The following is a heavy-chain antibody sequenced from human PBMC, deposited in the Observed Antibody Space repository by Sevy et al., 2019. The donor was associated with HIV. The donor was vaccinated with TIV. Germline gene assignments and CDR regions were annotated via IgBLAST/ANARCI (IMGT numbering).Heavy chain of an antibody. CDR1: GFTFSSYA. Sequence: GGSLRLSCVTSGFTFSSYAMSWVRQTPGKGLEWVSAIGGSAVYTYYADSVKGRFTISRDNFKNTLYLQMDGLRAEDTAVYYCAKEVSEQSYSDYWGQGTLVTVSS. CDR2: IGGSAVYT. D-gene: IGHD3-10*01. CDR3: AKEVSEQSYSDY. V-gene: IGHV3-23*01. J-gene: IGHJ4*02.